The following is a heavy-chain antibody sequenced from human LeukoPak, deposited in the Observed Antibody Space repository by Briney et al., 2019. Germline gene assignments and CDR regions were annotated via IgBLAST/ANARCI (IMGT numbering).Heavy chain of an antibody. CDR3: ARENYFSFDY. V-gene: IGHV3-7*03. CDR2: INPDGSQK. J-gene: IGHJ4*02. Sequence: GGSLRLSCAASGFTFSSYGMHWVRQAPGKGLEWVANINPDGSQKYCVDSLKGRCTISRDNTRNTLDLQVNSLRPEDTAVYYCARENYFSFDYWGQGALVTVSS. D-gene: IGHD3-16*01. CDR1: GFTFSSYG.